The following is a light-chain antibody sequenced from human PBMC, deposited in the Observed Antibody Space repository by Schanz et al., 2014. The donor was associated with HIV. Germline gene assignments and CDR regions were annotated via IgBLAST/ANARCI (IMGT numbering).Light chain of an antibody. CDR2: EVN. J-gene: IGLJ2*01. CDR3: ISYTSDTVL. V-gene: IGLV2-14*02. Sequence: QSALTQPASVSGSPGQSITISCTGTSSDIGYYKLVSWYQQYPGKAPKLIIFEVNKRPSGVSNRFSVSKSDNTASLTISGLQPEDEADYYCISYTSDTVLFGGGTKVTVL. CDR1: SSDIGYYKL.